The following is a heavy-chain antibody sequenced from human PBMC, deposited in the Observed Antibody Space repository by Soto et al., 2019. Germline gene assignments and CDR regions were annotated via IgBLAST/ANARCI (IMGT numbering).Heavy chain of an antibody. J-gene: IGHJ4*02. CDR2: IKQDGTEK. D-gene: IGHD5-12*01. V-gene: IGHV3-7*01. CDR1: GFTFSNYW. Sequence: EVQLVESGGGLVQPGGSLRLSCAASGFTFSNYWMSWVRQAPGKGLEWVANIKQDGTEKNYVDSVRGRFTISRDNAKNSPDLTNDSLTAEDTAVYYCASVAIWGQGTLVTVSS. CDR3: ASVAI.